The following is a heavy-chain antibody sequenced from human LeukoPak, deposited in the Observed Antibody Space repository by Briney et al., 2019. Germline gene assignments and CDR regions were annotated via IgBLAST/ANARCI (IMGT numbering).Heavy chain of an antibody. Sequence: SETLSLTCTVSGGSISSSSYYWGWIRQPPGKGLEWIGSIYYSGSTYYNPSLKSRVTISVDTSKNQFSLKLSSVTAADTAVYDCARSVDTAMVPVFDYWGQGTLVTVSS. V-gene: IGHV4-39*01. J-gene: IGHJ4*02. CDR2: IYYSGST. CDR3: ARSVDTAMVPVFDY. CDR1: GGSISSSSYY. D-gene: IGHD5-18*01.